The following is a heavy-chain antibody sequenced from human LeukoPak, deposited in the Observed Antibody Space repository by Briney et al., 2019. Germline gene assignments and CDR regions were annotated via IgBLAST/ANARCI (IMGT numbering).Heavy chain of an antibody. CDR3: ARDHRYAFDN. V-gene: IGHV3-21*05. CDR1: GLNVIDYS. J-gene: IGHJ4*01. CDR2: NGIRSGNT. Sequence: GGSLSHSCAASGLNVIDYSMKSVRQAPGKGLGWISYNGIRSGNTKYAASVKGRFTISKYKARKSLYLQMTSLRVEDTDMYSCARDHRYAFDNWGHGTLVTVSS. D-gene: IGHD5-12*01.